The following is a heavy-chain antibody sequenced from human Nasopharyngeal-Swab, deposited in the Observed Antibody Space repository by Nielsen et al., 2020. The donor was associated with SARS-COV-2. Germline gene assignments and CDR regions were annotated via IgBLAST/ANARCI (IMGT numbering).Heavy chain of an antibody. CDR1: GGSFSGYY. J-gene: IGHJ6*02. D-gene: IGHD5-12*01. Sequence: SETLSLTCAVYGGSFSGYYWSWIRQPPGKGLEWIGEINHSGSTNYNPSLKSRLTISVDTSKNQFSLKLSSVTAADTAVYYGAREEQVATLDVWGQGTTVTVSS. CDR2: INHSGST. CDR3: AREEQVATLDV. V-gene: IGHV4-34*01.